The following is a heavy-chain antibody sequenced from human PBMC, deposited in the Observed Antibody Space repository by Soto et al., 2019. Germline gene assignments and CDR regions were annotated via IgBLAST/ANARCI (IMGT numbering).Heavy chain of an antibody. V-gene: IGHV3-15*07. Sequence: GSLRLSCAASGFTFSNAWMNWVRQAPGKGLEWVGRIKSKTDGGTTDYAEPVKGRFTISRDDSKSIAYLQMNSLKTEDTAVYYCRWDWNYGVDYWGQGTLVTVSS. D-gene: IGHD1-7*01. CDR3: RWDWNYGVDY. CDR2: IKSKTDGGTT. CDR1: GFTFSNAW. J-gene: IGHJ4*02.